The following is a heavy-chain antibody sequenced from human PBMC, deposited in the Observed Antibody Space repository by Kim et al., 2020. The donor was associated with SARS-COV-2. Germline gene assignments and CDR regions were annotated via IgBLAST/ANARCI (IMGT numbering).Heavy chain of an antibody. CDR2: ISTWGTQR. CDR1: GFTFKTYD. V-gene: IGHV3-21*06. J-gene: IGHJ4*02. D-gene: IGHD5-12*01. Sequence: GGSLRLSCAASGFTFKTYDMNWVRQAPGKGLEWVSSISTWGTQRNYANSVKGRLTISRDNVRNLVFLQMDNLRAEDTAIYYCVRPSVHDYGIYYFDFWGPGTLVTVSS. CDR3: VRPSVHDYGIYYFDF.